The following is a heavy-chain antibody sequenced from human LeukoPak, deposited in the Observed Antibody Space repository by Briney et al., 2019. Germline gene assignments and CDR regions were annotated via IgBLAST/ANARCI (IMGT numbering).Heavy chain of an antibody. J-gene: IGHJ5*02. V-gene: IGHV1-18*01. CDR1: GYTFTSYG. CDR2: ISAYNGNT. Sequence: ASVKVSCKASGYTFTSYGISWVGQAPGQGHEWMGWISAYNGNTNYAQKLQGRVTMTTDTSTSTAYMELRSLRSDDTAVYYCARQFGWELPNWLDPWGQGTLVTVSS. D-gene: IGHD1-26*01. CDR3: ARQFGWELPNWLDP.